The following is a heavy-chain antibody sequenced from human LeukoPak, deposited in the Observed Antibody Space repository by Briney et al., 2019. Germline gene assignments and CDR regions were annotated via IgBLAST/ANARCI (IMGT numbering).Heavy chain of an antibody. V-gene: IGHV4-34*01. J-gene: IGHJ5*02. CDR1: GGSFSGYY. D-gene: IGHD6-19*01. CDR2: INHSGST. CDR3: ARGPRIAVAGKRSWFDP. Sequence: SETLSLTCAVYGGSFSGYYWSWIRQPPGKGLEWIGEINHSGSTNYNPSLKSRVTISVDTSKNQFSLKLSSLTAADTAVYYCARGPRIAVAGKRSWFDPWGQGTLVTVSS.